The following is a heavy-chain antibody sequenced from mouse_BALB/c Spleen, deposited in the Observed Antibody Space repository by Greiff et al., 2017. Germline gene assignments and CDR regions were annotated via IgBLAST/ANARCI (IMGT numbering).Heavy chain of an antibody. CDR3: ARLSRYGDFDY. V-gene: IGHV5-6*01. D-gene: IGHD2-10*02. CDR2: ISSGGSYT. Sequence: EVQRVESGGDLVKPGGSLKLSCAASGFTFSSYGMSWVRQTPDKRLEWVATISSGGSYTYYPDSVKGRFTISRDNAKNTLYLQMSSLKSEDTAMYYCARLSRYGDFDYWGQGTTLTVSS. CDR1: GFTFSSYG. J-gene: IGHJ2*01.